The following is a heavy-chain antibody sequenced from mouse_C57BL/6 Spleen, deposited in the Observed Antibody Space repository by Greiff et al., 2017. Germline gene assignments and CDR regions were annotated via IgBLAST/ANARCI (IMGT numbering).Heavy chain of an antibody. D-gene: IGHD4-1*01. CDR1: GYSITSGYY. Sequence: EVQLQQSGPGLVKPSQSLSLTCSVTGYSITSGYYWNWIRQFPGNKLEWKGYISYDGSNNYNPSLKNRISITRDTSKNQFFLKLNSVTTEDTATYYCARDRGTRAMDYWGQGTSVTVSS. J-gene: IGHJ4*01. CDR2: ISYDGSN. V-gene: IGHV3-6*01. CDR3: ARDRGTRAMDY.